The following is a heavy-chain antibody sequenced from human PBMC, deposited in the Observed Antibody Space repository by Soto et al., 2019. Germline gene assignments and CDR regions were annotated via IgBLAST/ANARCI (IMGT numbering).Heavy chain of an antibody. J-gene: IGHJ4*02. V-gene: IGHV3-30*18. Sequence: PGGSLRLSWAASGLTFSNHDMRWVRQAPGKGLEWVSLISYDGRHKYYSDSVKGRFTISRDNSTGTLFLQMNSLRADDTAVYFCAKRGPYSSSCYFDYWGQGALVTVSS. D-gene: IGHD6-13*01. CDR2: ISYDGRHK. CDR3: AKRGPYSSSCYFDY. CDR1: GLTFSNHD.